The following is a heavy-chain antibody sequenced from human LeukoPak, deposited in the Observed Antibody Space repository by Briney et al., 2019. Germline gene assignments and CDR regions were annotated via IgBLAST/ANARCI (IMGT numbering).Heavy chain of an antibody. V-gene: IGHV1-69*13. J-gene: IGHJ3*02. Sequence: SVKVSCKAFEATLSSYAISWLRQPPGQGLDWMGGIIPIFGTANYAQKFQGRVTITADESTSTAYMELSSLRSEDTAVYYCARDRGAAAAAFDIWGQGTMVTVSS. CDR2: IIPIFGTA. CDR1: EATLSSYA. D-gene: IGHD6-13*01. CDR3: ARDRGAAAAAFDI.